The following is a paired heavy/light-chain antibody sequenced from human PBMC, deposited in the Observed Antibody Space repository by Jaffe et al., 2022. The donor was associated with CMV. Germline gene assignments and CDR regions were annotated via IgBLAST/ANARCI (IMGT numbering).Light chain of an antibody. Sequence: DIVMTQSPLSLPVTPGEPASISCRSSQSLLHSNGYNYLDWYLQKPGKSPQLLIYLGSNRASGVPDRFSGSGSGTDFTLKISRVEAEDVGVYYCMQALQTPFTFGPGTKVDIK. CDR2: LGS. J-gene: IGKJ3*01. V-gene: IGKV2-28*01. CDR1: QSLLHSNGYNY. CDR3: MQALQTPFT.
Heavy chain of an antibody. D-gene: IGHD3-3*01. Sequence: QVQLQESGPGLVKPSQTLSLTCTVSGGSISSGGYYWSWIRQHPGKGLEWIGYIYYSGSTYYNPSLKSRVTISVDTSKNQFSLKLSSVTAADTAVYYCARYPVAIFGVVINYYYGMDVWGQGTTVTVSS. CDR1: GGSISSGGYY. CDR3: ARYPVAIFGVVINYYYGMDV. CDR2: IYYSGST. V-gene: IGHV4-31*03. J-gene: IGHJ6*02.